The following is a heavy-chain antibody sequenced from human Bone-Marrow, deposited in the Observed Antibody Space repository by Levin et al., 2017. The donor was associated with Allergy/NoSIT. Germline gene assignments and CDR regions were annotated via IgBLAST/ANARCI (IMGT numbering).Heavy chain of an antibody. CDR3: SRPPTALYPQEHFHL. V-gene: IGHV5-51*01. Sequence: ASVKVSCKGSGYTFPTYWIAWVRQMPGKGLEWMGSILPHDSDVKYSPSFQGQVTFSADKSTSTAYLQWSSLKASDRAIYFCSRPPTALYPQEHFHLWGQGTLVTVSA. J-gene: IGHJ1*01. CDR1: GYTFPTYW. CDR2: ILPHDSDV. D-gene: IGHD1/OR15-1a*01.